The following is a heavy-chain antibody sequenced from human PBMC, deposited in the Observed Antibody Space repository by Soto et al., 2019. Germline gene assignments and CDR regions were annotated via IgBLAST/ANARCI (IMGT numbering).Heavy chain of an antibody. D-gene: IGHD1-26*01. CDR2: IYYSGST. J-gene: IGHJ4*02. V-gene: IGHV4-59*08. CDR1: GGSISSYY. Sequence: PSETLSLTCTVSGGSISSYYWSWIRQPPGKGLEWIGYIYYSGSTNYNPSLKSRVTISVDTSKNQFSLKLSSVTAADTAVYYCARLIVGATTWYFDYWGQGTLVTVSS. CDR3: ARLIVGATTWYFDY.